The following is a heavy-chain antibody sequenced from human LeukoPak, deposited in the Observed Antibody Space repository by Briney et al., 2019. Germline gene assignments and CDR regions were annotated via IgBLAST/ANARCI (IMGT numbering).Heavy chain of an antibody. CDR2: IGSGGSPI. J-gene: IGHJ3*01. CDR3: ARGWYYL. D-gene: IGHD3-10*01. Sequence: GGSLRLSCLASGSTLTSYEMNWVRQAPGKGLEWVSYIGSGGSPIYYADSVKGRFTISRDNAKNSLYLQMNSLRAEDKAVYYCARGWYYLWGQGTMVTVSS. CDR1: GSTLTSYE. V-gene: IGHV3-48*03.